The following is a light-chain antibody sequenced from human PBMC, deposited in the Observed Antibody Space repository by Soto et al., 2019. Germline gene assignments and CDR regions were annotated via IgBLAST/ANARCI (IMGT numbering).Light chain of an antibody. CDR2: AAS. V-gene: IGKV3-20*01. J-gene: IGKJ4*01. Sequence: IVLTQSPGTLSLSPGEGATLSCRASQPVNSGYLAWYQQKPGQAPSLLMYAASTRDTGIPDRFSGSGAGTDVTLTISSLQSEDFGVYYCQQYNNWRPLTFGGGTKVEIK. CDR1: QPVNSGY. CDR3: QQYNNWRPLT.